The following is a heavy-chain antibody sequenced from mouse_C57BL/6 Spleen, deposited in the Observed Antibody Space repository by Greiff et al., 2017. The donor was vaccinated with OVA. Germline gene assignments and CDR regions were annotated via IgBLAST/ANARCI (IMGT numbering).Heavy chain of an antibody. J-gene: IGHJ2*01. D-gene: IGHD1-1*01. CDR2: IDPANGDT. CDR1: GFNIKDDY. CDR3: TTPLTTVVASFDY. V-gene: IGHV14-4*01. Sequence: VQLQQSGAELVRPGASVKLSCTASGFNIKDDYMHWVKQRPEQGLEWIGWIDPANGDTEYASKFQGKATITADTSSNTAYLQLSSLTSEDTAVYYCTTPLTTVVASFDYWGQGTTLTVSS.